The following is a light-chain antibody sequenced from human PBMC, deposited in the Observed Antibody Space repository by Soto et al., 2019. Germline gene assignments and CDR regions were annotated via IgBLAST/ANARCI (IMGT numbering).Light chain of an antibody. J-gene: IGKJ1*01. Sequence: DIQVTQSPSSLSASVGDRVTITCRASQGIGNYLAWYQLKPGKSPKLLIYAASTLQSGVPSRFSGNGSGTDFTLTITSLQPEDVASYSCLQDYNYPRTFGQGTKVDIK. CDR3: LQDYNYPRT. V-gene: IGKV1-27*01. CDR2: AAS. CDR1: QGIGNY.